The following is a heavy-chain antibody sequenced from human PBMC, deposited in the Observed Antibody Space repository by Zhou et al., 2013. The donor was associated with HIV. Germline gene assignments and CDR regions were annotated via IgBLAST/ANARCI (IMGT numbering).Heavy chain of an antibody. V-gene: IGHV1-3*01. D-gene: IGHD2-15*01. CDR1: GYTFTSYA. J-gene: IGHJ5*02. CDR2: INAGNGNT. Sequence: QVQLVQSGAEVKKPGASVKVSCKASGYTFTSYAMHWVRQAPGQRLEWMGWINAGNGNTKYSQKFQGRVTITRDTSASTAYMELSSLRSEDTAVYYCARRLGYCSGGSCSRGGFDPWDQGTLVTVSS. CDR3: ARRLGYCSGGSCSRGGFDP.